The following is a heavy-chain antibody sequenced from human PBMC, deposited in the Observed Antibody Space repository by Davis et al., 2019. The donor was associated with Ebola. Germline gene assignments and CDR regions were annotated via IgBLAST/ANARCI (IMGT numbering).Heavy chain of an antibody. CDR2: ISSSSSYI. J-gene: IGHJ2*01. Sequence: PGGSLRLSCAASGFTFSSYSMNWVRQAPGKGLEWVSSISSSSSYIYYADSVKGRFTISRDNAKNSLYLQMNSLRAEDTAVYYCARDGFYGGPRNWYFDLWGRGTLVTVSS. CDR1: GFTFSSYS. V-gene: IGHV3-21*01. D-gene: IGHD4-23*01. CDR3: ARDGFYGGPRNWYFDL.